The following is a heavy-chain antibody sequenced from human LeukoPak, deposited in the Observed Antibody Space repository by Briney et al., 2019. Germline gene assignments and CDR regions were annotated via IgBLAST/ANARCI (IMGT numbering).Heavy chain of an antibody. CDR2: ISGSASGGT. Sequence: PGGSLRLSCAASGFPFSTNDMSWVRHPPGKGLEWVSAISGSASGGTTYEDSVKGRFTISRDNSKGTLYLQMNSLRAEDTAVYYCAKVKTHWYFDNWGRGTLVTVSS. CDR3: AKVKTHWYFDN. V-gene: IGHV3-23*01. J-gene: IGHJ4*02. CDR1: GFPFSTND. D-gene: IGHD1-1*01.